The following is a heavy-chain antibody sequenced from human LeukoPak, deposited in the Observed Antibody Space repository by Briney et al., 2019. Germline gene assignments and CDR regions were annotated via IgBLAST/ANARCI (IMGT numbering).Heavy chain of an antibody. D-gene: IGHD6-6*01. CDR3: ARVAKIAARTFDD. J-gene: IGHJ4*02. CDR1: GYTFTSYD. V-gene: IGHV1-8*03. Sequence: ASVKVSCKASGYTFTSYDINWVRQATGQGLEWMGWMNPNSGNTGYAQEFQGRVTITRNTSISTAYMELSSLRSEDTAVYYCARVAKIAARTFDDWGQGTLVTVSS. CDR2: MNPNSGNT.